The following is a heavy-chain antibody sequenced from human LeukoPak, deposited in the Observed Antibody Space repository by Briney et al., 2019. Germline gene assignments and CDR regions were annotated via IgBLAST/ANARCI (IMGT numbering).Heavy chain of an antibody. J-gene: IGHJ4*02. CDR2: RYYRSKWYN. CDR1: GDSVSSYSAA. Sequence: SQTLSLTCAISGDSVSSYSAAWNCISQSPSRGLDWLGRRYYRSKWYNDYAVSVKSRITINPDTSKNQFSLQLNSVTPEDTAVYYCARSLLGAVAGTIAYFDYWGQGTLVTVSS. D-gene: IGHD6-19*01. CDR3: ARSLLGAVAGTIAYFDY. V-gene: IGHV6-1*01.